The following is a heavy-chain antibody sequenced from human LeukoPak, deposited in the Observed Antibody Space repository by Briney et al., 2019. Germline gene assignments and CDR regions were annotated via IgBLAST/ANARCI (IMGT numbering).Heavy chain of an antibody. D-gene: IGHD3-10*01. CDR2: IWNDGSNK. V-gene: IGHV3-33*01. CDR1: GFTFSAYG. CDR3: ARASGPFDY. Sequence: GGSLRHSCAASGFTFSAYGMHWVRQAPGKGLEWVTVIWNDGSNKYYADSVKGRFTISRDNSKNTLYLQMNSLRAEDTAVYSCARASGPFDYWGQGTLSPSPQ. J-gene: IGHJ4*02.